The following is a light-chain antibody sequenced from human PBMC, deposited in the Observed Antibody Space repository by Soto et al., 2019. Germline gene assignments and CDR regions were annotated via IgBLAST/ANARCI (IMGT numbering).Light chain of an antibody. CDR3: QHYDISSWT. CDR2: GTS. Sequence: IVLTQSPGTLSLSPGERATLSCRASQTVSSSYLAWYQVNPGQAPRLLIYGTSNTANGIPNRFGGSGAGTDFTLTISRLEPEDFAVYYCQHYDISSWTFGQGTRVEIK. V-gene: IGKV3-20*01. CDR1: QTVSSSY. J-gene: IGKJ1*01.